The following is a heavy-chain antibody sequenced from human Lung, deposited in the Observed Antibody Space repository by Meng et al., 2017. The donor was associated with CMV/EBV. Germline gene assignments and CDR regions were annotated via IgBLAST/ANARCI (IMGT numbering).Heavy chain of an antibody. J-gene: IGHJ6*02. Sequence: GGSLRLXCAASGLTFSSYHMTWVRQAPGKGLEWISTISGSGGRTNYADSVKGRFTISRDNSKNTLYVQMNSLRPEDTAVYYCATARDYYCWRMDVWGQGTXVTVSS. V-gene: IGHV3-23*01. D-gene: IGHD3-22*01. CDR3: ATARDYYCWRMDV. CDR2: ISGSGGRT. CDR1: GLTFSSYH.